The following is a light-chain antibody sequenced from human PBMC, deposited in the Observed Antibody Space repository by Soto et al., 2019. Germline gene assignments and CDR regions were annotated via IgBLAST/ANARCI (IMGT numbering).Light chain of an antibody. J-gene: IGLJ2*01. CDR1: SSDVAAYNY. Sequence: SVLPQPASVSGSPGQSITISCTGTSSDVAAYNYVSWYQQHPGKAPKLMIYDVSNRPSGVSNRFSGSKSGNTASLTISGLQAEDEADYYCSSYTSGSTDVVFGGGTKVTVL. CDR3: SSYTSGSTDVV. V-gene: IGLV2-14*01. CDR2: DVS.